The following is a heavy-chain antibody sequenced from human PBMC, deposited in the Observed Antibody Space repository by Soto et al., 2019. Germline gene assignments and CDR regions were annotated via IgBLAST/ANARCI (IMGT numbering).Heavy chain of an antibody. CDR3: ARGISGSYYGVFDY. J-gene: IGHJ4*02. CDR2: INGGGGST. Sequence: GGSLSLSCAASGFHFSGYAMTWVRQAPGKGLEWVSTINGGGGSTYYADSVKGRFTISRDNSKNTLYLQLNSLRAEDTAKYYCARGISGSYYGVFDYWGQGTLVTVSS. CDR1: GFHFSGYA. D-gene: IGHD1-26*01. V-gene: IGHV3-23*01.